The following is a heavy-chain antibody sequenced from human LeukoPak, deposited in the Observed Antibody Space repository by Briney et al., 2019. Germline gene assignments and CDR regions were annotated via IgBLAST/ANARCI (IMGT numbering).Heavy chain of an antibody. D-gene: IGHD1-26*01. J-gene: IGHJ6*02. Sequence: PSETLSLTCAVYGGSFSGYYWSCIRQPPGKGLEWIEEINHSGSTNYNPSLKSRVTISVDTSKNQFSLKLSSVTAADTAVYYCARSIYSGSYRRAYYYYYGMDVWGQGTTVTVSS. CDR1: GGSFSGYY. CDR3: ARSIYSGSYRRAYYYYYGMDV. V-gene: IGHV4-34*01. CDR2: INHSGST.